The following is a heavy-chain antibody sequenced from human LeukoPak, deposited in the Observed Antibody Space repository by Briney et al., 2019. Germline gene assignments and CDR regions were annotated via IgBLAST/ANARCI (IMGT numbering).Heavy chain of an antibody. CDR1: GGSVSSGSYY. J-gene: IGHJ3*02. Sequence: PSETLSLTCTVSGGSVSSGSYYWSWIRQPAGKGLEWFGRIYTSGSTDYNASLRSRVTISVDTSKNQFSLKLSSVTAADTAVYYCARTVHCSGTSCHYAFDIWGQGTMVTVSS. V-gene: IGHV4-61*02. CDR3: ARTVHCSGTSCHYAFDI. CDR2: IYTSGST. D-gene: IGHD2-2*01.